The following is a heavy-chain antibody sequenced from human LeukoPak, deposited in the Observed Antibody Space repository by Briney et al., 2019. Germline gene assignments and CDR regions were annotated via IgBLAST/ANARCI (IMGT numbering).Heavy chain of an antibody. J-gene: IGHJ5*02. CDR3: AREMDYYDTGGYYQQWFDP. D-gene: IGHD3-22*01. CDR2: IYYSGTT. CDR1: GGSISSGGYY. V-gene: IGHV4-31*03. Sequence: SQTLSLTCTVSGGSISSGGYYWSWIRQHPGKGLEWIGYIYYSGTTSYNPSLKSRVSISFDTSKNQFFLKLNSVTAADTAVYYCAREMDYYDTGGYYQQWFDPWGQGTLVTVSS.